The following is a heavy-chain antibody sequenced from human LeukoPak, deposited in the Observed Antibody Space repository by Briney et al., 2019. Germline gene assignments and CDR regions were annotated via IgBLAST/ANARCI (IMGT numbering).Heavy chain of an antibody. Sequence: ASVKVSCKASGYTFIDYYIHWVRQAPGQGLEWVGWINPNSGVTNFAQKFRGRVTMTRDTSISTAYMELSRLKSDDTAVYYCRTGLSHDHDYWGQGTLVTVSS. CDR2: INPNSGVT. J-gene: IGHJ4*02. CDR3: RTGLSHDHDY. D-gene: IGHD3-16*01. CDR1: GYTFIDYY. V-gene: IGHV1-2*02.